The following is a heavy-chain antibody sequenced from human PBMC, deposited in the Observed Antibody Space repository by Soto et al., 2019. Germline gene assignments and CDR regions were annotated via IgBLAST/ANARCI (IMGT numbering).Heavy chain of an antibody. CDR3: ARGTWDLRFDP. J-gene: IGHJ5*02. V-gene: IGHV4-34*01. CDR2: INHIGGT. Sequence: VQLQQWGAGLLKPSETLSLTCAVYGGSFSGYYWSWIRQPPGKGLEWIGEINHIGGTNYDPSLNSRVTISLDTSKNQFTLRLSSVTAADTAVYYCARGTWDLRFDPWGQGPLVTVSS. D-gene: IGHD1-26*01. CDR1: GGSFSGYY.